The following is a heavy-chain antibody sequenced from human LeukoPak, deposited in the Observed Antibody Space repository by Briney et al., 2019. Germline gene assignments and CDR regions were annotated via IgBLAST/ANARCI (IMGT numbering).Heavy chain of an antibody. V-gene: IGHV3-30*18. J-gene: IGHJ4*02. D-gene: IGHD6-19*01. CDR1: GFTFSSYA. CDR2: ISYDGSNK. Sequence: GGSLRLSCAASGFTFSSYAMSWVRQAPGKGLEWVAVISYDGSNKYYADSVKGRFTISRDNSKNTLYLQMNSLRAEDTAVYYCAKGAGVAVTAAPVDYWGQGTLVTVSS. CDR3: AKGAGVAVTAAPVDY.